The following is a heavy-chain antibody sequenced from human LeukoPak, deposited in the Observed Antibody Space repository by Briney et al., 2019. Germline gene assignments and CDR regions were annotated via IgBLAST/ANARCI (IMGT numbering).Heavy chain of an antibody. CDR1: GGSISSSY. CDR2: ISNSGSN. D-gene: IGHD6-19*01. J-gene: IGHJ4*02. Sequence: PSETLSLTCTVPGGSISSSYWRWIRQPPGKGLEWIAYISNSGSNYYNPSLKSRVTMSADTSKNQFSLKLSSVTAADTAVFYCVRHSSDWSFDYWGQGTLVTVSS. V-gene: IGHV4-59*08. CDR3: VRHSSDWSFDY.